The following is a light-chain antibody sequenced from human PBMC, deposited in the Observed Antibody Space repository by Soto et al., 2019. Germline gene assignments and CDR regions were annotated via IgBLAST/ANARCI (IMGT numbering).Light chain of an antibody. Sequence: DTQMTQSPSSLSASVGDRVTIICRASQTISSYLNWYQHKPGRAPNLLIYAASSLQSGVPSRFNGSGSGTNFTLTNSSLQPEDCATYYGQQGYSPPLTFGGGTKVEIK. CDR2: AAS. CDR1: QTISSY. CDR3: QQGYSPPLT. V-gene: IGKV1-39*01. J-gene: IGKJ4*01.